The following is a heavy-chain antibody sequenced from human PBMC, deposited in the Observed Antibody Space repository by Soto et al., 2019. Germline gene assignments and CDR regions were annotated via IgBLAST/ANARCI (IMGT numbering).Heavy chain of an antibody. CDR1: GGSFSGYY. CDR3: ARVLIAGVTTD. Sequence: QVQLQQWGAGLLKPSETLSLTCAVYGGSFSGYYWSWIRQPPGKGLEWIGESNHVGSTNYNPSLKXXVTMSVDPSKNQFSLRLTSVTAADTAVYYCARVLIAGVTTDWGQGTLVIVSS. J-gene: IGHJ4*02. V-gene: IGHV4-34*01. D-gene: IGHD5-18*01. CDR2: SNHVGST.